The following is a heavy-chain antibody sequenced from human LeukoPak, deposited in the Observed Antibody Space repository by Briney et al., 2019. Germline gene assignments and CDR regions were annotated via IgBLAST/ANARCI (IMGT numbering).Heavy chain of an antibody. J-gene: IGHJ4*02. Sequence: SETLSLTCTVSGDSVSRSTYYWGWIRQPPGKGLERIGTIYYSETTYYNPSLKSRVTISVDSSKNQFSLKVTSVTATDTAVYYCARQGDSNGYSTLDYWGQGILVTVSS. V-gene: IGHV4-39*01. CDR3: ARQGDSNGYSTLDY. CDR2: IYYSETT. CDR1: GDSVSRSTYY. D-gene: IGHD3-22*01.